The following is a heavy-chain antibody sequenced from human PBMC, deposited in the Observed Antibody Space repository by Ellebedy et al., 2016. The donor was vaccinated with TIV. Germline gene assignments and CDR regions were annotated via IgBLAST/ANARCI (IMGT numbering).Heavy chain of an antibody. D-gene: IGHD4-17*01. V-gene: IGHV4-59*01. CDR1: GGSFRSYY. J-gene: IGHJ4*02. CDR3: ARSLINDYEGIDY. CDR2: IFDSENT. Sequence: MPSETLSLTCTVSGGSFRSYYWSRVRQPPGKGLEWLGYIFDSENTKYNPSLKGRVTISGDTSKSQFSLKLSSVTAADTASYYCARSLINDYEGIDYWGQGTLVTVSS.